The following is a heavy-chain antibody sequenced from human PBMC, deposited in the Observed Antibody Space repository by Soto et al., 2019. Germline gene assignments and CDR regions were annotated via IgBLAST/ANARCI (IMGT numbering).Heavy chain of an antibody. D-gene: IGHD3-22*01. CDR2: ISGSGGST. CDR1: GFTFSTFA. J-gene: IGHJ1*01. Sequence: PGGSLRLSCAASGFTFSTFAMSWVRQAHGKGLEWVSAISGSGGSTYYADSVKGRFTISRDNSKNTLYLQMNNLRAEDTAVYYCAKDGAYYYDSSGYFYLQHWGQGTLVTVSS. V-gene: IGHV3-23*01. CDR3: AKDGAYYYDSSGYFYLQH.